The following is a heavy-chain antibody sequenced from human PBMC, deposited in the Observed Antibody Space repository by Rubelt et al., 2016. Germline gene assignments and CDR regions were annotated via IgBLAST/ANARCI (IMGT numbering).Heavy chain of an antibody. J-gene: IGHJ4*02. CDR1: GGSIRRYY. Sequence: QVQLQESGPGLVKPSETLSLTCTVSGGSIRRYYWSWIRQPPGKGLEWIGSIYYSGSTNYKPSPKRRVPISVDTSKNQFSLKRSSVTAADTAVYYCAGLFGSRTPSDFWGQGTLVTVSS. V-gene: IGHV4-59*05. D-gene: IGHD3-10*01. CDR2: IYYSGST. CDR3: AGLFGSRTPSDF.